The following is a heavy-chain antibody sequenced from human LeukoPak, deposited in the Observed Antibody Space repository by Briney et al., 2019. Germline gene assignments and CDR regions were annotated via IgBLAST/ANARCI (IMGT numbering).Heavy chain of an antibody. CDR2: IYHSGST. J-gene: IGHJ3*02. CDR3: AAPYGSGSYSAFDI. V-gene: IGHV4-30-2*01. CDR1: GGSISSGGYS. D-gene: IGHD3-10*01. Sequence: SQTLSLTCAVSGGSISSGGYSWSWIRQPPGKGLEWIGYIYHSGSTYYNPSLKSRVTISVDKSKNQFSLKLSSVTAADTAVYYCAAPYGSGSYSAFDIWGQGTMVTVSS.